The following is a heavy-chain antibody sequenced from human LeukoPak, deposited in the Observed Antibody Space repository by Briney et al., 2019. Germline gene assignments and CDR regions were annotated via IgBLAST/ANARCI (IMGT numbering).Heavy chain of an antibody. CDR3: ARVRGPYSSGWYYFDY. CDR1: GFTFSSYW. J-gene: IGHJ4*02. D-gene: IGHD6-19*01. Sequence: GGSLRLSCAVSGFTFSSYWMSWVRQAPGKGLEWVANIKQDGSEKYYADSVKGRFTTSRDNAKNSLYLQMNSLRAEDTAVYYCARVRGPYSSGWYYFDYWGQGTLVTVSS. CDR2: IKQDGSEK. V-gene: IGHV3-7*03.